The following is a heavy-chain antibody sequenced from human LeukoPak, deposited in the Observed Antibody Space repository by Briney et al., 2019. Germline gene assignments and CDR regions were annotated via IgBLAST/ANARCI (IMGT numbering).Heavy chain of an antibody. J-gene: IGHJ3*02. CDR3: ARAGPEAYSSGALDI. CDR2: IGTAGDT. Sequence: GGSLRLSCAASGFTFSSYDMHWVRQATGKGLEWVSAIGTAGDTYYPGSVKGRFTISRENAKNSLYLQMNSLRAGDTAVYYCARAGPEAYSSGALDIWGQGTMVTVSS. CDR1: GFTFSSYD. V-gene: IGHV3-13*04. D-gene: IGHD6-19*01.